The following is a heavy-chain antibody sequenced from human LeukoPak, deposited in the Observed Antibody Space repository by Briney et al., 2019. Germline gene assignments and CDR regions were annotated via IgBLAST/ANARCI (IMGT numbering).Heavy chain of an antibody. V-gene: IGHV4-34*01. CDR2: INHSGST. Sequence: SETLSLTCAVHGGSFSGYYWSWIRQPPGKGLEWIGEINHSGSTNYNPSLKSRVTISVDTSKNQFSLKLSSVTAADTAVYYCARGPLPVEFDYWGQGTLVTVSS. CDR3: ARGPLPVEFDY. J-gene: IGHJ4*02. CDR1: GGSFSGYY.